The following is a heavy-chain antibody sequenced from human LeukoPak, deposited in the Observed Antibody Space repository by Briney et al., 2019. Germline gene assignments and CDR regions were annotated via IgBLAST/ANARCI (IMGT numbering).Heavy chain of an antibody. V-gene: IGHV1-69*13. Sequence: ASVTVSCKASGGTFSSYAISWVRQAPGQGLEWMGGIIPIFGTANYAQKFQGRVTVTADESTSTAYMELSSLRSEDTAVYYCASSTSCRSWFDPWGQGTLVTVSS. CDR1: GGTFSSYA. CDR2: IIPIFGTA. J-gene: IGHJ5*02. CDR3: ASSTSCRSWFDP. D-gene: IGHD2-2*01.